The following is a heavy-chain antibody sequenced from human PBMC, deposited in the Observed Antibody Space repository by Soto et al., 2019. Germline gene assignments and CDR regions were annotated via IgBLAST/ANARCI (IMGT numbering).Heavy chain of an antibody. CDR2: IIPILGIA. CDR1: GGTFSSYT. V-gene: IGHV1-69*04. Sequence: SVKVSCKASGGTFSSYTISWVRQAPGQGLEWMGRIIPILGIANYAQKFQGRVTITADKSTSTAYMELSSLRSEDTAVYYCAKDLLAAAGPTRFDYWGQGTLVTVSS. CDR3: AKDLLAAAGPTRFDY. J-gene: IGHJ4*02. D-gene: IGHD6-13*01.